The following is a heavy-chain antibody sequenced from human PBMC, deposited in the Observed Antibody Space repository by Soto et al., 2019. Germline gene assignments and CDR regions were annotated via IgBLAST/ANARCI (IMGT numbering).Heavy chain of an antibody. J-gene: IGHJ3*02. CDR3: ARDLGAIAARRGYDAFDI. Sequence: GASVKVSCKASGGTFSSYAISWVRQAPGQGLEWMGGIIPIFGTANYAQKFQGRVTITADESTSTAYMELSSLRSEDTAVYYCARDLGAIAARRGYDAFDIWGQGTMVTVSS. CDR2: IIPIFGTA. CDR1: GGTFSSYA. V-gene: IGHV1-69*13. D-gene: IGHD6-6*01.